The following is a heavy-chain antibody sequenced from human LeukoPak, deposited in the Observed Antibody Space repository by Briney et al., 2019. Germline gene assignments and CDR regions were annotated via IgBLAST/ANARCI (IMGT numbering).Heavy chain of an antibody. J-gene: IGHJ4*02. CDR2: INSDGRST. CDR3: AKGAGRDYIWGTSGHRGILDD. CDR1: GFTFSNYW. V-gene: IGHV3-74*01. Sequence: PGGSLRLSCAASGFTFSNYWMHWVRQAPGKGLVWVSRINSDGRSTNYADSVKGRFTISRDNSKNTLYLQMNSLRVEDTAVYYCAKGAGRDYIWGTSGHRGILDDWGRGTLVTVSS. D-gene: IGHD3-16*01.